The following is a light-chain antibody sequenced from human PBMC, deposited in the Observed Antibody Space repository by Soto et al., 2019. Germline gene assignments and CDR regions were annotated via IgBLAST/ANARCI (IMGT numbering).Light chain of an antibody. V-gene: IGKV3-20*01. CDR3: QQYGGSPRT. CDR1: QSISSNF. CDR2: GAS. Sequence: EIVLTQSPGTLSLSPGEGATLSCRASQSISSNFFAWYQQKRGQAPRLLIHGASNRATGIPDRFSSSGAGTVFTLTITIREPEVVAVYYCQQYGGSPRTFGQGTKVEVK. J-gene: IGKJ1*01.